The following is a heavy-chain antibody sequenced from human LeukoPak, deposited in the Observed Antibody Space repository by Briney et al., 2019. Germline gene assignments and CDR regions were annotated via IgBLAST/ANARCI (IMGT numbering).Heavy chain of an antibody. CDR3: ARDSLPLDYGDYRYFDY. V-gene: IGHV4-59*12. CDR2: IYYSGST. J-gene: IGHJ4*02. D-gene: IGHD4-17*01. Sequence: SETLSLTCTVSGGSISSYYWSWIRQPPGKGLEWIGYIYYSGSTNYNPSLKSRVTISVDTSKNQFSLKLGSVTAADTAVYYCARDSLPLDYGDYRYFDYWGQETLVTVSS. CDR1: GGSISSYY.